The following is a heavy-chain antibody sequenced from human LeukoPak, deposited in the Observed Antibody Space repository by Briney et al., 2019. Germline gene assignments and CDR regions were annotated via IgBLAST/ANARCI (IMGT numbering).Heavy chain of an antibody. CDR2: IKEDGSEK. J-gene: IGHJ4*02. Sequence: GGSLRLSCAASGFTFSRYWMSWVRQAPGKGLEWVANIKEDGSEKYYVESVKGRFSISRDNAKNSLYLQMDSLRAEDTAVYYCANEVEGDYWGQGTLVTVSS. CDR1: GFTFSRYW. CDR3: ANEVEGDY. V-gene: IGHV3-7*03. D-gene: IGHD1-1*01.